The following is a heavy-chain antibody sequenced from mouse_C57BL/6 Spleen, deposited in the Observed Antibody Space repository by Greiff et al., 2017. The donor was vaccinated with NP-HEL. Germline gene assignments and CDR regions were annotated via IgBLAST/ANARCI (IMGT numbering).Heavy chain of an antibody. CDR3: AREGYDYDDYAMDY. Sequence: EVKLVESGPGLVKPSQSLSLTCSVTGYSITSGYYWNWIRQFPGNKLEWMGYISYDGSNNYNPSLKNRISITRDTSKNQFFLKLNSVTTEDTATYYCAREGYDYDDYAMDYWGQGTSVTVSS. CDR1: GYSITSGYY. J-gene: IGHJ4*01. V-gene: IGHV3-6*01. CDR2: ISYDGSN. D-gene: IGHD2-4*01.